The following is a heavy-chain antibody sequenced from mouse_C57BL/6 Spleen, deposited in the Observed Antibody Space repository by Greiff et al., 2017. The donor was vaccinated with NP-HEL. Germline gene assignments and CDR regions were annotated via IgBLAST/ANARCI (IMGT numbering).Heavy chain of an antibody. Sequence: VKLVESGGGLVKPGGSLKLSCAASGFTFRDYGMHWVRQAPEKGLEWVAYISSGSITIYSADTVKGRFTISRDNAKNTLFLQMTSLRSEDTAMYYCAKNNYEGFAYWGQGTLVTVSA. V-gene: IGHV5-17*01. CDR2: ISSGSITI. CDR3: AKNNYEGFAY. J-gene: IGHJ3*01. CDR1: GFTFRDYG. D-gene: IGHD5-1-1*01.